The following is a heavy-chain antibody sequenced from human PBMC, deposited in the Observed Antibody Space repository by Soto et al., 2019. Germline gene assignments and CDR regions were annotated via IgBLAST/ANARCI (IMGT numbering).Heavy chain of an antibody. V-gene: IGHV4-31*03. D-gene: IGHD2-2*01. CDR2: IYYSGST. CDR3: ASSTFHYGSNPTDYYGMDV. CDR1: GGSISSGGYY. Sequence: PSETLSLTCTVSGGSISSGGYYWSWIRQHPGKGLEWIGYIYYSGSTYYNPSLKSRVTISVDTSKNQFSLKLSSVTAADTAVYYCASSTFHYGSNPTDYYGMDVWGQGTTVTVSS. J-gene: IGHJ6*02.